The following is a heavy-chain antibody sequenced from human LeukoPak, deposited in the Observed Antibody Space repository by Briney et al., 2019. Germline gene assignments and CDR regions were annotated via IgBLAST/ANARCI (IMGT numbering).Heavy chain of an antibody. CDR1: SGSISSYY. J-gene: IGHJ5*02. Sequence: SETLSLTCTVSSGSISSYYWNWIRQPPGKGLEWIGYIDYSGSTNYNPSLKSRVTISVDTSKNQFSLKLSSVTAADTAVYYCARLVHCSGGSCYSAGGRDWFDPWGQGTLVTVSS. V-gene: IGHV4-59*08. D-gene: IGHD2-15*01. CDR3: ARLVHCSGGSCYSAGGRDWFDP. CDR2: IDYSGST.